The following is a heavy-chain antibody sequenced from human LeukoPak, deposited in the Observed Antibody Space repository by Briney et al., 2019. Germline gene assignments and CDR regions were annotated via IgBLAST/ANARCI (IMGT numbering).Heavy chain of an antibody. J-gene: IGHJ4*02. D-gene: IGHD2-15*01. V-gene: IGHV1-69*05. CDR3: ARGGYCSGGSCYAVY. CDR2: IIPIFGTA. Sequence: GSSVKVSCKASGGTFSSYAISWVRQAPGQGLEWMGGIIPIFGTANYAQKFQGRVTITTDESTSTAYMELSSLRSEDPAVYHCARGGYCSGGSCYAVYWGQGTLVTVSS. CDR1: GGTFSSYA.